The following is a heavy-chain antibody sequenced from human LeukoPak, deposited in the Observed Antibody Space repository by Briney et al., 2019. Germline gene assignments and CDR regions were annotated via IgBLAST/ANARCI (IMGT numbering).Heavy chain of an antibody. D-gene: IGHD3-3*01. CDR2: IYHSGST. CDR3: ASSGSGFPPYYYYYGMDV. J-gene: IGHJ6*02. Sequence: SETLSLTCTVSGGSISSSSYYWGWIRQPPGKGLEWIGSIYHSGSTNYNPSLKSRVTISVDKSKNQFSLKLSSVTAADTAVYYCASSGSGFPPYYYYYGMDVWGQGTTVTVSS. V-gene: IGHV4-39*07. CDR1: GGSISSSSYY.